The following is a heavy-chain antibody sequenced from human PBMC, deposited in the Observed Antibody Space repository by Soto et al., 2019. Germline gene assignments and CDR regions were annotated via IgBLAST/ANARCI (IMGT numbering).Heavy chain of an antibody. J-gene: IGHJ4*02. V-gene: IGHV4-4*07. CDR3: ARGPTTVTTDYFDY. CDR1: GGSISSYY. D-gene: IGHD4-4*01. CDR2: IYTSGST. Sequence: SETLSLTCTVSGGSISSYYWSWIRQPAGKGLEWIGRIYTSGSTNYNPSLKSRVTMSVDTSKNQFSLKLSSVTAADTAVYYCARGPTTVTTDYFDYWGQGTLVTVSS.